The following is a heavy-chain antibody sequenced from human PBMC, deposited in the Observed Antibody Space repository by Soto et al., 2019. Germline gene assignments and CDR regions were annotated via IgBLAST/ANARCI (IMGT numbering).Heavy chain of an antibody. Sequence: LWLSCAASGISLSLFHISLVRQSPGKGLEWVSTISGSGGSTYYADAVKGRFTISRDNSMDTLYLQMKSLRVEETAIYYCAKEVSLGSTVDLGYWGQGTLVTATS. D-gene: IGHD7-27*01. CDR2: ISGSGGST. CDR1: GISLSLFH. J-gene: IGHJ4*02. V-gene: IGHV3-23*01. CDR3: AKEVSLGSTVDLGY.